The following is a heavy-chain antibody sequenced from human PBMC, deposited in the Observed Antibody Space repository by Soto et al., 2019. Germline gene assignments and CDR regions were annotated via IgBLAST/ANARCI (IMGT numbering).Heavy chain of an antibody. D-gene: IGHD3-16*02. V-gene: IGHV3-7*01. J-gene: IGHJ4*02. CDR3: ARVRGLRLGELSE. CDR2: IKQDGSEK. CDR1: GFTFSSYW. Sequence: PGGSLSLSCAASGFTFSSYWMSWVRQAPGKGLEWVANIKQDGSEKYYVDSVKGRFTISRDNAKNSLYLQMNSLRAEDTAVYYCARVRGLRLGELSEWGQGTLVTVSS.